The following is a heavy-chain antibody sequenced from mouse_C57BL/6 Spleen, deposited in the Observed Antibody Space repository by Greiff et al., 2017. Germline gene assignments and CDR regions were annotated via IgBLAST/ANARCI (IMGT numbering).Heavy chain of an antibody. D-gene: IGHD1-1*01. Sequence: EVQGVESGEGLVKPGGSLKLSCAASGFTFSSYAMSWVRQTPEKRLEWVAYISSGGDYIYYADTVKGRFTISRDNARNTLYLQMSSLKSEDTAMYYCTRDPGDYGSSYPYYYAMDYWGQGTSVTVSS. CDR2: ISSGGDYI. V-gene: IGHV5-9-1*02. CDR1: GFTFSSYA. J-gene: IGHJ4*01. CDR3: TRDPGDYGSSYPYYYAMDY.